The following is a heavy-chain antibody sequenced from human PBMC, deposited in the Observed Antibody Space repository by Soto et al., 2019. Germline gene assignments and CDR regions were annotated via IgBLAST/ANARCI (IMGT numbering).Heavy chain of an antibody. Sequence: VQLVESGGGLVKPGGSLRLSCAASGFTFSNAWMSWVRQAPGKGLEWVGRIKSKTDGGTTDYAAPVKGRFTISRDDSKNTLYLQMNSLKTEDTAVYYCTTDYYDSSGYIDYWGQGTLVTVSS. CDR2: IKSKTDGGTT. CDR1: GFTFSNAW. CDR3: TTDYYDSSGYIDY. D-gene: IGHD3-22*01. J-gene: IGHJ4*02. V-gene: IGHV3-15*01.